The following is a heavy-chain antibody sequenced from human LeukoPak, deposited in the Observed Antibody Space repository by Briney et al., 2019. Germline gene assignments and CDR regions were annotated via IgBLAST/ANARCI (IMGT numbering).Heavy chain of an antibody. V-gene: IGHV3-21*01. Sequence: GGSLRLSCAASGFTFSSYNMNWVRQAPGKGLEWVSSISTSSSYIYYADSLKGRFTISRDNAKNTLYLQMNSLRAEDTAVYYCAKDRVFELWFEEASPYYFDYWGQGTLVTVSS. CDR1: GFTFSSYN. CDR3: AKDRVFELWFEEASPYYFDY. J-gene: IGHJ4*02. D-gene: IGHD3-10*01. CDR2: ISTSSSYI.